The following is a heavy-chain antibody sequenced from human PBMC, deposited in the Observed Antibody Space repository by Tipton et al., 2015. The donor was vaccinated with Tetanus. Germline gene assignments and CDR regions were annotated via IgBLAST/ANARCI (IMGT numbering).Heavy chain of an antibody. D-gene: IGHD1-20*01. V-gene: IGHV1-46*01. J-gene: IGHJ4*02. Sequence: QLVQSGAEVKKPGASVKVSCKASGYTLTSYHMHWVRQAPGQGLEWMGIINPIGGSTSYAQKFQGRITMTRDTSTNTVYMDLNSRGTGGPAGEYGARAGGGGRRINGPAGIDYWGQGTLVTVSS. CDR1: GYTLTSYH. CDR2: INPIGGST. CDR3: ARAGGGGRRINGPAGIDY.